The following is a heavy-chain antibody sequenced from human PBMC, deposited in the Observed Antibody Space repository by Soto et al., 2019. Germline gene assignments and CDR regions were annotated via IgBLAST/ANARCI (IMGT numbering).Heavy chain of an antibody. CDR2: MNPNSGNT. J-gene: IGHJ6*02. Sequence: QVQLVQSGAEVKKPGASVKVSCKASGYTFTSYDINWVRQATGQGLEWMGWMNPNSGNTGYAQKFQGRVTMTRNTSISTGDMELSSLRSEATAVYYCARGKSWDALVPAAYNYYYYYGMDVWGQGTTVTVSS. D-gene: IGHD2-2*01. CDR3: ARGKSWDALVPAAYNYYYYYGMDV. CDR1: GYTFTSYD. V-gene: IGHV1-8*01.